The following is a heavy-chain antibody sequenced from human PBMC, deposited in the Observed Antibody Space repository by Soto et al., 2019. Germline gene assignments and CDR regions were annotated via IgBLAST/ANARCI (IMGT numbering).Heavy chain of an antibody. Sequence: AASLKVSCKASGYTFCTYDISWVRQAPGQGLEWMGWISTYSGDTKYAQKFQGRVTMTTDTSTTTAYLELRSLRSDDTAVYYCARHHGPTTSENWFDPWGQGTLVTVSS. CDR3: ARHHGPTTSENWFDP. CDR1: GYTFCTYD. J-gene: IGHJ5*02. D-gene: IGHD1-1*01. V-gene: IGHV1-18*01. CDR2: ISTYSGDT.